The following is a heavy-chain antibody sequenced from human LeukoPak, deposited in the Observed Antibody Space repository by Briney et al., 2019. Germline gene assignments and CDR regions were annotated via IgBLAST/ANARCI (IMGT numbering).Heavy chain of an antibody. J-gene: IGHJ4*02. CDR2: ISGSGGST. Sequence: GGSLRLSCAASGFTFSSYAMTWVRQAPGKGLEWVSLISGSGGSTYYADSVKGRFTISRDNSKNTLYPQMSSLRAEDTALYYCARDQRAAAGDYWGQGALVTVSS. CDR1: GFTFSSYA. CDR3: ARDQRAAAGDY. D-gene: IGHD6-13*01. V-gene: IGHV3-23*01.